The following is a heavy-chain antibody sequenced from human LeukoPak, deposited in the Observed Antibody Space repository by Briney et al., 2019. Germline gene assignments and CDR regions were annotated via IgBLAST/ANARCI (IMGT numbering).Heavy chain of an antibody. D-gene: IGHD6-13*01. CDR2: IWYDGSNK. CDR1: GVTFSSYG. V-gene: IGHV3-33*08. Sequence: GGSLRLSCAASGVTFSSYGMHWVRQAPGKGLEWVAVIWYDGSNKYYADSVKGRFTISRDNSKNTLDLQMNSLRAEDTAVYYCARAAAGRAYYHYGIDVWGQGTTVTVSS. CDR3: ARAAAGRAYYHYGIDV. J-gene: IGHJ6*02.